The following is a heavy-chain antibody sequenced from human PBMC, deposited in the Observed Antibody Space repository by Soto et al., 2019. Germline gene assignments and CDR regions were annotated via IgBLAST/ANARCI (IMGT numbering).Heavy chain of an antibody. V-gene: IGHV1-46*01. J-gene: IGHJ4*02. CDR3: ARDRSHNSAYWWLDY. D-gene: IGHD3-22*01. Sequence: ASVKVSCKASGYTFTSTWMHWVRQAPGQGLEWMGIINPYGGAATYAEKFQGRVTMTRDTSTATDYMELSSLRSEDTAMYYCARDRSHNSAYWWLDYWGQGPQFTVSS. CDR2: INPYGGAA. CDR1: GYTFTSTW.